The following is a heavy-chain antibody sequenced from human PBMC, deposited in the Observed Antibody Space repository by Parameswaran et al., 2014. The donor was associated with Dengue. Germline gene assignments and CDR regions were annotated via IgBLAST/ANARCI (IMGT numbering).Heavy chain of an antibody. CDR2: VSSASSYI. J-gene: IGHJ3*01. Sequence: VRQAPGKGLEWVSSVSSASSYIYYADSVKGRFTVSRDNADNSMFLQMNSLTDADTAVYYCAKGRVGCSGNYCDDAFDVWGRGTLVTVSS. D-gene: IGHD3-22*01. V-gene: IGHV3-21*01. CDR3: AKGRVGCSGNYCDDAFDV.